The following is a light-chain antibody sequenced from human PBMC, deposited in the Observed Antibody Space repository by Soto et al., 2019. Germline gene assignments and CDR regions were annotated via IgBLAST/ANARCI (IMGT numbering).Light chain of an antibody. J-gene: IGKJ4*01. CDR2: KAS. Sequence: DIQMTQSPSTLSASVRDRVAITCRASQSISTWLAWYQQKPGKAPKLLIYKASNLEDGVPSRFSGSGSGTEFTITISSLQPDDFATYYCHQYNTYPLTFGGGTTVEIK. V-gene: IGKV1-5*03. CDR1: QSISTW. CDR3: HQYNTYPLT.